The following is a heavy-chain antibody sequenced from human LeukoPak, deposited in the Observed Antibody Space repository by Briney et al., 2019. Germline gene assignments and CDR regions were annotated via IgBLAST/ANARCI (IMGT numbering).Heavy chain of an antibody. V-gene: IGHV1-18*01. CDR2: ISAYNGNT. J-gene: IGHJ6*02. CDR1: GYTFTSYG. Sequence: GASVKVSCKASGYTFTSYGISWVRQAPGQGLEWMGWISAYNGNTNYAQKLQGRVTMTTDTSTSTAYMELRSLRSDDTAVYYCARSDCGGDCYSLCYYGMDVWGQGTTVTVSS. D-gene: IGHD2-21*02. CDR3: ARSDCGGDCYSLCYYGMDV.